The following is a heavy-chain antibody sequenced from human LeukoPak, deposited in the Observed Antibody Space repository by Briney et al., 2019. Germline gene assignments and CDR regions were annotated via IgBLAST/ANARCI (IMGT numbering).Heavy chain of an antibody. CDR1: GGSINSYY. J-gene: IGHJ5*02. CDR2: IYYSGST. V-gene: IGHV4-59*08. D-gene: IGHD6-13*01. CDR3: ARAAAAGTRYNWFDP. Sequence: PSETLSLTCTVSGGSINSYYWSWIRQPPGKGLEWIGYIYYSGSTNYNPSLKSRVTISVDTSKNQFSLKLSSVTAADTAVYYCARAAAAGTRYNWFDPWGQGTLVTVSS.